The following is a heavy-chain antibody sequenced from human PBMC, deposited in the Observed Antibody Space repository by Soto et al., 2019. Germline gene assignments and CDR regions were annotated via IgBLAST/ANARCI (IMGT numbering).Heavy chain of an antibody. D-gene: IGHD3-9*01. J-gene: IGHJ4*02. CDR3: ARIPNYDILTGYLGCPDY. Sequence: SVKVSCKASGGTFSSYAISWVRQAPGQGLEWMGGIIPIFGTANYAQKFQGRVTITADESTSTAYMELSSLRSEDTAVYYCARIPNYDILTGYLGCPDYRGQGTLVIACS. V-gene: IGHV1-69*13. CDR2: IIPIFGTA. CDR1: GGTFSSYA.